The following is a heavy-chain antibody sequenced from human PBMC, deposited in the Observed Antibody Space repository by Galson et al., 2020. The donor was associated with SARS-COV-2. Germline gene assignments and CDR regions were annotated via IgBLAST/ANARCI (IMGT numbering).Heavy chain of an antibody. CDR2: MHYSGIA. CDR3: ARGPSYSCGWAGQSECNWFDS. Sequence: SETLSLTCTVSGGSINDYYWNWIRQSPGKGLDWIGSMHYSGIANYKASLTSRVTMSVDTSKNQVSLKLTSVTAADTAVYFCARGPSYSCGWAGQSECNWFDSWGQGILVTVSS. J-gene: IGHJ5*01. D-gene: IGHD6-19*01. V-gene: IGHV4-59*01. CDR1: GGSINDYY.